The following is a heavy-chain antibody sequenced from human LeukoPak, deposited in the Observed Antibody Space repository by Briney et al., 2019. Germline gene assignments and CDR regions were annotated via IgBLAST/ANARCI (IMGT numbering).Heavy chain of an antibody. CDR3: ARETLPGIAAAEAFGI. Sequence: SETLSLTCTVSGGSISSYYWSWIRQPPGKGLEWIGYIYYSGSTNYNPSLKSRVTISVDTSKNQFSLKLSSVTAADTAVYYCARETLPGIAAAEAFGIWGQGTMVTVSS. CDR1: GGSISSYY. J-gene: IGHJ3*02. CDR2: IYYSGST. V-gene: IGHV4-59*01. D-gene: IGHD6-13*01.